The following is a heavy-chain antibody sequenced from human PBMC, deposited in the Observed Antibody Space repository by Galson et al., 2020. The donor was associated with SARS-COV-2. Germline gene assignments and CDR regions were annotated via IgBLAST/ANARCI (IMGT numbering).Heavy chain of an antibody. V-gene: IGHV3-30*01. J-gene: IGHJ4*02. CDR3: AKETLDFSSSFYDF. D-gene: IGHD3-22*01. CDR2: ISYDGSNK. CDR1: GFTFSSHA. Sequence: GGSLRLSCAASGFTFSSHAMHWVRQAPGKGLEWVAIISYDGSNKYNADLEKGRFTISRDNSKNTLYLQMHSLRAEDTAVYYCAKETLDFSSSFYDFWGQGTLVTVSS.